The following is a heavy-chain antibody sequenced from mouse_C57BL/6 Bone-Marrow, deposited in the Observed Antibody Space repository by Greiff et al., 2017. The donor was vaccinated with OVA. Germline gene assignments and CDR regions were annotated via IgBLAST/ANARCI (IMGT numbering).Heavy chain of an antibody. D-gene: IGHD1-1*01. J-gene: IGHJ2*01. CDR2: IHPSDSDT. V-gene: IGHV1-74*01. CDR3: AISSYGSSPVDY. CDR1: GYTFTSYW. Sequence: VKLQQPGADLVKPGDSVKVSCKASGYTFTSYWMHWVKQRPGQGLEWIGRIHPSDSDTNYNHKFKGKAILTVDKSYRHAYMKLSSHTSDDSAVYYWAISSYGSSPVDYWGQGTTLTVSS.